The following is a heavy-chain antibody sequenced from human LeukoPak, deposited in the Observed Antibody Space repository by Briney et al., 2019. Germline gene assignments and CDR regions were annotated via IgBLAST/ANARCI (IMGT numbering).Heavy chain of an antibody. CDR1: GFTFSSYA. Sequence: GGSLRLSCAASGFTFSSYAMSWVRQAPGKGLEWISGISGSGGSTYYADSVKGRFTISRDNSKNTLYLQMNSLRAEDTAVYYCARDRSGDYYFDYWGQGTLVTVSS. CDR3: ARDRSGDYYFDY. J-gene: IGHJ4*02. V-gene: IGHV3-23*01. D-gene: IGHD3-16*01. CDR2: ISGSGGST.